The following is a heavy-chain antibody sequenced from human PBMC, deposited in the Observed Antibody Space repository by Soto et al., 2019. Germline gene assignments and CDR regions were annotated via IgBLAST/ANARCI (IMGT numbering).Heavy chain of an antibody. CDR1: GFTFSSYG. CDR3: AKVVSPLIFSPYTSSSPPSYSSGLGA. J-gene: IGHJ6*02. D-gene: IGHD6-6*01. Sequence: GGSLRLSCAASGFTFSSYGMHWVRQAPGKGLEWVAVISYDGSNKYYADSVKGRFTISRDNSKNTLYLQMNSLRAEDTAVYYCAKVVSPLIFSPYTSSSPPSYSSGLGAGGQGPRFT. V-gene: IGHV3-30*18. CDR2: ISYDGSNK.